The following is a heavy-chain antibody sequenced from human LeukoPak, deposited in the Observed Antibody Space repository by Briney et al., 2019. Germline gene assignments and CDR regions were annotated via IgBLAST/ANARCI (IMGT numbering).Heavy chain of an antibody. Sequence: GGSLRLSCAASGFTFSSYSMNWVRQAPGKGLEWVSSISSSSSYIYYADSVKGRFTISRDNAKNSLYLQMNSLRAEDTAVYYCTTLIAAAGTLFDYWGQGTLVTVSS. CDR3: TTLIAAAGTLFDY. CDR2: ISSSSSYI. V-gene: IGHV3-21*03. J-gene: IGHJ4*02. D-gene: IGHD6-13*01. CDR1: GFTFSSYS.